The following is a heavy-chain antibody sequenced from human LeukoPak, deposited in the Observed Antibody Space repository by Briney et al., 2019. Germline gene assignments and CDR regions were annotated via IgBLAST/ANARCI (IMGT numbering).Heavy chain of an antibody. CDR3: AKDRSGSYFDY. J-gene: IGHJ4*02. V-gene: IGHV3-30*18. D-gene: IGHD1-26*01. Sequence: GRSLRLSCAASGFTFSSYGMHWVRQAPGKGLEWVAVISYYGSNKYYADSVKGRFTISRDNSKNTLYLQMNSLRAEDTAVYYCAKDRSGSYFDYWGQGTLVTVSS. CDR1: GFTFSSYG. CDR2: ISYYGSNK.